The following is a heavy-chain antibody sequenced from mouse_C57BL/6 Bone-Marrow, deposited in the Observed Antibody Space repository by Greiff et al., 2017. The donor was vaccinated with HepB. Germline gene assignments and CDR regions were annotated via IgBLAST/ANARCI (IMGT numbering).Heavy chain of an antibody. D-gene: IGHD4-1*01. J-gene: IGHJ3*01. CDR1: GFTFSDYY. CDR2: INYDGSST. CDR3: ARGDWDRAWFAY. V-gene: IGHV5-16*01. Sequence: EVQRVESEGGLVQPGSSMKLSCTASGFTFSDYYMAWVRQVPEKGLEWVANINYDGSSTYYLDSLKSRFIISRDNAKNILYLQMSSLKSEDTATYYCARGDWDRAWFAYWGQGTLVTVSA.